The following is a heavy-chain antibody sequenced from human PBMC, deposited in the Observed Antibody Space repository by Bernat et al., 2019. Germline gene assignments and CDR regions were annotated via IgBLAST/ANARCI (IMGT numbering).Heavy chain of an antibody. CDR3: ARVRF. D-gene: IGHD3-10*01. CDR1: GFTFSSYA. Sequence: QVQLVESGGGVVQPGRSLRLSCAASGFTFSSYAMHWVRQAPGKVLEWVAVISYDGSNKYYADSVKGRFTISRDNSKSTMYLEMNSLRAEDTAVYYGARVRFWGQGTLVTVSS. V-gene: IGHV3-30*01. J-gene: IGHJ4*02. CDR2: ISYDGSNK.